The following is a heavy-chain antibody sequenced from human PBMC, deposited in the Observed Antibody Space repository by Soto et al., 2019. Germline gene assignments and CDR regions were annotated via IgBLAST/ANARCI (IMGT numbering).Heavy chain of an antibody. D-gene: IGHD6-19*01. J-gene: IGHJ4*02. Sequence: QVQLQEAGPGLVKPSETLSLTCTVSGGSVSSGRFYWSWIRQPPGKGLEWLGYIYYSGSTKYNPSLKSRVTISVDTSKTQFSLKLTSVTAADTAVYYCARSGSGSGWLGGQGTLVTVSS. V-gene: IGHV4-61*01. CDR1: GGSVSSGRFY. CDR2: IYYSGST. CDR3: ARSGSGSGWL.